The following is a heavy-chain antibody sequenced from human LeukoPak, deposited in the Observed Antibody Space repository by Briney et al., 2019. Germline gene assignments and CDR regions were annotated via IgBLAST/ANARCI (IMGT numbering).Heavy chain of an antibody. CDR1: GGTFSSYT. J-gene: IGHJ5*02. D-gene: IGHD2-2*01. CDR3: AREYCSSTSCYRDNWFDP. CDR2: IIPILGIA. Sequence: SVKVSCKASGGTFSSYTISWVPQAPGQGLEWMGRIIPILGIANYAQKFQGRDTITADKSTSTAYMELSSLRSEDTAVYYCAREYCSSTSCYRDNWFDPWGQGTLVTVSS. V-gene: IGHV1-69*04.